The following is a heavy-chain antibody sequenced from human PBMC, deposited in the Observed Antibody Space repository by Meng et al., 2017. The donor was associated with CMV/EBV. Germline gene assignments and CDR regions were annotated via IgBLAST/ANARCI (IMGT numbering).Heavy chain of an antibody. D-gene: IGHD2-2*01. V-gene: IGHV4-4*07. CDR1: GGSISSYY. Sequence: SETLSLTCTVSGGSISSYYWSWIRQPAGKGLEWIGRIYTSGSTNYNPSLKSRVTMSVDTSKNQFSLKLSSVTAADTAVYCCARVQRYCSSTSCYPPYYYYGMDVWGQGTTVTVSS. CDR3: ARVQRYCSSTSCYPPYYYYGMDV. J-gene: IGHJ6*02. CDR2: IYTSGST.